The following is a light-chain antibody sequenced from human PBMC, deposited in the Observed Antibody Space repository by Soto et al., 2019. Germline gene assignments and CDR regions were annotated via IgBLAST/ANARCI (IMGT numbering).Light chain of an antibody. J-gene: IGKJ1*01. CDR1: QSVSSSY. CDR3: QQYGSSPWGT. Sequence: EIVLTQSPGTLSLSPGERATLSCRASQSVSSSYLAWYQQKPGQAPRLLIYGASSRATGIPDRFSGSGSGTDFTITISRLEPEDFAVYYCQQYGSSPWGTFGQGTKAEIK. CDR2: GAS. V-gene: IGKV3-20*01.